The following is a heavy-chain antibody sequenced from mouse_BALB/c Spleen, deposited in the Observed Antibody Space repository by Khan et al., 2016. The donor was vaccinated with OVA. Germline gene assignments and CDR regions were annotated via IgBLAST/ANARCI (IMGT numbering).Heavy chain of an antibody. CDR3: ARHSYRYDFTY. V-gene: IGHV2-4-1*01. CDR1: GFSLSTYG. Sequence: QVQLKESGPGLVQPTQSLSITCTVSGFSLSTYGLHWVRQSPGKGLEWLGVIWSGGSTDYNAAFISRLTISKDNSKSQAFFQMNSLQADDNAIYYCARHSYRYDFTYWGQGTLVTVSA. J-gene: IGHJ3*01. D-gene: IGHD2-14*01. CDR2: IWSGGST.